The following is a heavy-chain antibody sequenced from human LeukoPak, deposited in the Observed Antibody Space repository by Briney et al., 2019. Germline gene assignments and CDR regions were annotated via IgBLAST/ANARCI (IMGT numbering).Heavy chain of an antibody. V-gene: IGHV3-7*01. CDR2: IKQDGSEK. CDR3: ARSYSSSWSRPYDAFDI. J-gene: IGHJ3*02. Sequence: PGGSLRLSCAASGFTLSSYWMSWVRQAPGKGLEWVANIKQDGSEKYYVDSVKGRFTISRDNVKNSLYLQMNSLRAEDTAVYYCARSYSSSWSRPYDAFDIWGQGTMVTVSS. CDR1: GFTLSSYW. D-gene: IGHD6-13*01.